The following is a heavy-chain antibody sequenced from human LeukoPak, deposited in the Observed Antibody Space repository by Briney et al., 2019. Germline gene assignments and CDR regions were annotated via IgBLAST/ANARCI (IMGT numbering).Heavy chain of an antibody. J-gene: IGHJ3*01. Sequence: SETLALTCAVYGGSLSGHYWSWIRQSPGKGLEWIGDIHHDGRTKYSPSLKSRVSILLDTSKNEVSLGLTPVTAADTALYFCAREPVPQDYGDTVNAYDLWGQGTMVIVSS. CDR2: IHHDGRT. D-gene: IGHD4-17*01. CDR3: AREPVPQDYGDTVNAYDL. V-gene: IGHV4-34*01. CDR1: GGSLSGHY.